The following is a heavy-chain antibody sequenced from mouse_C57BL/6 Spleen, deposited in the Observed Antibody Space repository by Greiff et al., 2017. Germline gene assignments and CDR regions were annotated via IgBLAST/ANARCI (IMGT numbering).Heavy chain of an antibody. D-gene: IGHD1-1*01. CDR2: ISDGGSYT. CDR3: ARGVLPV. V-gene: IGHV5-4*01. CDR1: GFTFSSYA. Sequence: VQLKESGGGLVKPGGSLKLSCAASGFTFSSYAMSWVRQTPEKRLEWVATISDGGSYTYYPDNVKGRFTISRDNAKNNLYLQMSHLKSEDTAMYYCARGVLPVWGTGTTVTVSS. J-gene: IGHJ1*03.